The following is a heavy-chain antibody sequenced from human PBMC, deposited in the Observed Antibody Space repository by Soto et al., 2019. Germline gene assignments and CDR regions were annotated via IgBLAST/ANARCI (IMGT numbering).Heavy chain of an antibody. CDR3: AXXXXXXXPSDY. J-gene: IGHJ4*02. V-gene: IGHV1-46*01. CDR2: IKPTGGST. Sequence: APGQGLEWMGMIKPTGGSTSYAQKFQGRVTMTRDTSTSTVYMELSSLTSEDTAVYYCAXXXXXXXPSDYWGQGTLVTVSS.